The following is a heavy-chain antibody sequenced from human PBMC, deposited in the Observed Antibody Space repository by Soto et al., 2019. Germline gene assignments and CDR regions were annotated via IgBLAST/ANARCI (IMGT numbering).Heavy chain of an antibody. V-gene: IGHV3-53*01. J-gene: IGHJ5*02. CDR1: GFSVNNNE. D-gene: IGHD2-15*01. CDR3: ARHVFAPGGRWFGP. Sequence: PGGSLRLSCAASGFSVNNNEMTWVRPAPRMGLEWVSVIYRGDSTYYSDSVKGRFTISRDTSKTQFFLSLTSVTAADTALYFCARHVFAPGGRWFGPWGPGLLVTVSS. CDR2: IYRGDST.